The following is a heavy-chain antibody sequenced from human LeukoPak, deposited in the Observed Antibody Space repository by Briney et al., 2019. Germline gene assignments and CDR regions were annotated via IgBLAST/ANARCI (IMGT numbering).Heavy chain of an antibody. J-gene: IGHJ6*02. CDR3: ARDRGYCSSTSCSISYYYYYYGMDV. V-gene: IGHV3-21*01. Sequence: PGGSLRLSCAASGFTFSSYSMNWVRQAPGKGLEWVSSISSSSSYIYYADSVKGRFTISRDNAKNSLYLQMNSLRAEDTAVYYCARDRGYCSSTSCSISYYYYYYGMDVWGQGTTVTVSS. D-gene: IGHD2-2*01. CDR1: GFTFSSYS. CDR2: ISSSSSYI.